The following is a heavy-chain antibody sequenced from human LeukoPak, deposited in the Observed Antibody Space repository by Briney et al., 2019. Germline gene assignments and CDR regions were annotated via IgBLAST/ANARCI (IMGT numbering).Heavy chain of an antibody. J-gene: IGHJ4*02. CDR2: IKQDGSEK. V-gene: IGHV3-7*01. D-gene: IGHD2-2*01. CDR3: AGTQGYCSSTSCLV. CDR1: GFTFSSKC. Sequence: GGSLRLSCAASGFTFSSKCMSWIRQAPRKWLEWVANIKQDGSEKYYVDSVKGRFTISRDNAKNSLYLQMNSLRAEETAVYYCAGTQGYCSSTSCLVWGQGTLVTVSS.